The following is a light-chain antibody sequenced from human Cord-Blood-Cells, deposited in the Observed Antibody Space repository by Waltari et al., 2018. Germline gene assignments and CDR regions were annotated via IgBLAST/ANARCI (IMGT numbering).Light chain of an antibody. J-gene: IGLJ3*02. CDR2: GKN. Sequence: SSELTQDPAVSVALGQTVRITCQGDSLRSYYASWYQQKPGQAPVLVIYGKNNRPSGIPDRCSGSSAGNTASWTITGAQAEDEADYYCNARDSSGNHWVFGGGTKLTVL. CDR1: SLRSYY. CDR3: NARDSSGNHWV. V-gene: IGLV3-19*01.